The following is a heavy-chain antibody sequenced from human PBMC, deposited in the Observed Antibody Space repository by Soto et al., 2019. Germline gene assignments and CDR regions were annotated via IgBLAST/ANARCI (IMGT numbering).Heavy chain of an antibody. V-gene: IGHV4-59*01. CDR3: TGGTVTTGSLDY. CDR2: IYYSGST. Sequence: SETLSLACTVSGGSISSYYWSWIRQPPGKGLEWIGYIYYSGSTNYNPSLKSRVTISVDTSKNQFSLKLSSVTAADTAVYYCTGGTVTTGSLDYWGQGTLVTVSS. CDR1: GGSISSYY. J-gene: IGHJ4*02. D-gene: IGHD4-4*01.